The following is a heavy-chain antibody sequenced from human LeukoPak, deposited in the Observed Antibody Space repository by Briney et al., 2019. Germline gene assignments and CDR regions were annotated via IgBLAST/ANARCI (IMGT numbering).Heavy chain of an antibody. CDR2: INHSGST. J-gene: IGHJ5*02. Sequence: SETLSLTCAVYGGSFSGYYWSWIRQPPGKGLEWIGEINHSGSTNYNPSLKSRVTISVDTSKNQFSLKLSSVTAADTAVYYCARDRYRYCSSTSCYKGGFDPWGQGTLVTVSS. CDR1: GGSFSGYY. CDR3: ARDRYRYCSSTSCYKGGFDP. V-gene: IGHV4-34*01. D-gene: IGHD2-2*02.